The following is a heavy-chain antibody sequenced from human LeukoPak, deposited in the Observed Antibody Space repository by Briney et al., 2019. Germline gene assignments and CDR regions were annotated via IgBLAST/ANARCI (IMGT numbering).Heavy chain of an antibody. CDR3: ASELRVRGVIKSPRNDY. J-gene: IGHJ4*02. CDR1: GYTFTSYY. D-gene: IGHD3-10*01. Sequence: ASVKVSCKASGYTFTSYYMHWVRQAPGQGLEWMGIINPSGGSTSYAQKFQGRVAMTRDTSTNTVYMELSSLRSDDTAVYYCASELRVRGVIKSPRNDYWGQGTLVTVSS. V-gene: IGHV1-46*01. CDR2: INPSGGST.